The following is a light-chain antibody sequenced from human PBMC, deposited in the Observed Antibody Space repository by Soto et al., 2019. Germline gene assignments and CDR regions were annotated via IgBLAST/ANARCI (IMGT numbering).Light chain of an antibody. CDR2: EVS. J-gene: IGLJ1*01. Sequence: QSALTQPASVSGSPGQSITISCTGTSSDVGGYNYVSWYQQHPGKAPKLMIYEVSNRPSGVSNRVSGSKSGNTASLTISWLQADDEADYYCSSYTSSSTYVFGTGTKLTVL. V-gene: IGLV2-14*01. CDR3: SSYTSSSTYV. CDR1: SSDVGGYNY.